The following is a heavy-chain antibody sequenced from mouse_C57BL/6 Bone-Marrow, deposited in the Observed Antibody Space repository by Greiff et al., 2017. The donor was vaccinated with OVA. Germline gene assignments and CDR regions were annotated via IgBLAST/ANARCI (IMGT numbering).Heavy chain of an antibody. J-gene: IGHJ1*03. CDR3: ARADSSYWYFDV. Sequence: VQLQQPGAELVRPGTSVKLSCKASGYTFTSYWMHWVKQRPGQGLEWIGVIDPSDSYTNYNQKFKGKATLTVDTSSSTAYMQLSSLTSEDSAVYYCARADSSYWYFDVWGTGTTVTVSS. V-gene: IGHV1-59*01. CDR2: IDPSDSYT. D-gene: IGHD1-1*01. CDR1: GYTFTSYW.